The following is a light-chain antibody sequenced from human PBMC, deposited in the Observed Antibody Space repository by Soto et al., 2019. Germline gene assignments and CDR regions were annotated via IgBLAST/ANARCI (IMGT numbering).Light chain of an antibody. V-gene: IGKV1-39*01. CDR3: QQSYKTPHT. CDR1: QSIGTY. Sequence: DIQMTQSPSSLSASLGDRVTLTCRPSQSIGTYLNWYRQRPGKAPELLIYAASNLQSGVPSRFSGSDSGTEFTLPISSLQPEDFATYYCQQSYKTPHTFGQGTKLETK. J-gene: IGKJ2*01. CDR2: AAS.